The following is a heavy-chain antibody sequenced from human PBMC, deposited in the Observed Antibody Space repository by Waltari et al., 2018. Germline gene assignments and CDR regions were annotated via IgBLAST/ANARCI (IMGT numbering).Heavy chain of an antibody. D-gene: IGHD3-22*01. CDR1: GGTFSSYA. V-gene: IGHV1-69*12. CDR2: IIPIFGTA. J-gene: IGHJ4*02. CDR3: ARSNKLFRYYYDSSGYNEFDY. Sequence: QVQLVQSGAEVKKPGSSVKVSCKASGGTFSSYAISWVRQAPGQGLEWMGGIIPIFGTANYAQKFQGRVTITADESTSTAYMELSSMRSEDTAVYYCARSNKLFRYYYDSSGYNEFDYWGQGTLVTVSS.